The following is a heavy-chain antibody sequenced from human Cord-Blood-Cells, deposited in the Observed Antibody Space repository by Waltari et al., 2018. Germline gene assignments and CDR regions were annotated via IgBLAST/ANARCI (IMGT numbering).Heavy chain of an antibody. J-gene: IGHJ4*02. CDR3: ARHDYDWGYFDY. CDR1: GGPVSSSGHY. CDR2: IYYSGST. D-gene: IGHD3-9*01. V-gene: IGHV4-39*07. Sequence: QLPLQESAPALVKPSETLSLTGTLSGGPVSSSGHYSGWIRQPPGKGLEGIGGIYYSGSTYYNPSLKSRVTISVDTSKNQFSLKLSAVTAADTAVYYCARHDYDWGYFDYWGQGTLVTVSS.